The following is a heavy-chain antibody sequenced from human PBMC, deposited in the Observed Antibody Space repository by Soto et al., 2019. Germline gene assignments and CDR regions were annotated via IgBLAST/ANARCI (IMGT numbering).Heavy chain of an antibody. CDR1: GYTFTGYY. V-gene: IGHV1-2*02. D-gene: IGHD3-22*01. Sequence: QVQLVQSGAEVKKPGASVKVSCKASGYTFTGYYMHWVRQAPGQGLEWMGWINPNSGGTNYAQKFQGGVTMTRDTSISTAYMELSRLRSDDTAVYYCARGRARGEGTMIAGYWGQGTLVTVSS. CDR3: ARGRARGEGTMIAGY. CDR2: INPNSGGT. J-gene: IGHJ4*02.